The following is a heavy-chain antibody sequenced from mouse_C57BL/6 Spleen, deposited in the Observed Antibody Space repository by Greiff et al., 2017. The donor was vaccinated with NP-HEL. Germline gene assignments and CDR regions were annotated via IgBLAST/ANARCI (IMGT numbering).Heavy chain of an antibody. Sequence: EVKLMESEGGLVQPGSSMKLSCTASGFTFSDYYMAWVRQVPEKGLEWVANINYDGSSTYYLDSLKSRFIISRDNAKNILYLQMSSLKSEDTATYYCAREGSYKGYFDVWGTGTTVTVSS. CDR1: GFTFSDYY. CDR3: AREGSYKGYFDV. V-gene: IGHV5-16*01. J-gene: IGHJ1*03. CDR2: INYDGSST. D-gene: IGHD2-10*01.